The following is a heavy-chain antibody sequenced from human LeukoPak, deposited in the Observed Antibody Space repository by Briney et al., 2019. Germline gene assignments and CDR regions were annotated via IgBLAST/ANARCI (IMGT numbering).Heavy chain of an antibody. CDR2: IYYSGST. V-gene: IGHV4-61*01. CDR1: GGSVSSGSYY. D-gene: IGHD6-19*01. Sequence: SETLSPTCTVSGGSVSSGSYYWTWIRQPPGKGLEWIGYIYYSGSTNYNPSLKSRVTISVDTSKNQFSLKLSSVTAADTAVYYCARVRYSSGWYPFDYWGQGTLVTVSS. CDR3: ARVRYSSGWYPFDY. J-gene: IGHJ4*02.